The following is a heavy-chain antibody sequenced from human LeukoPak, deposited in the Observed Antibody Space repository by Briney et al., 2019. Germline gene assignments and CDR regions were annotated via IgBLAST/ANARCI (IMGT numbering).Heavy chain of an antibody. D-gene: IGHD3/OR15-3a*01. CDR3: AGGRDRTELYLDS. CDR2: IESDGSQI. CDR1: GFIFSSYW. V-gene: IGHV3-74*01. J-gene: IGHJ4*02. Sequence: GGSLRLSCEASGFIFSSYWMHWVRQSPGKGLVWVSRIESDGSQISYVESVKGRFTITRDNAKNTLYLQMNSLRVEDTAVYYCAGGRDRTELYLDSWGQGTLVTVST.